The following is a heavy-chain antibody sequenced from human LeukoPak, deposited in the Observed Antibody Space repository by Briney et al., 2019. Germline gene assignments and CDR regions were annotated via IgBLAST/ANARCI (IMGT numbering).Heavy chain of an antibody. CDR3: ARFGIRGCFGSNCYTSFFYYGMDV. D-gene: IGHD2-2*02. V-gene: IGHV5-51*01. CDR2: IFSHDSDI. Sequence: GGSLKISCQGSGSNFVDYWIGGVRPVPGKGPEWMGHIFSHDSDIKYSPSFQGQVTISVDKSISTAYLQWSSLKASDTALYYCARFGIRGCFGSNCYTSFFYYGMDVWGQGTTVTVSS. J-gene: IGHJ6*02. CDR1: GSNFVDYW.